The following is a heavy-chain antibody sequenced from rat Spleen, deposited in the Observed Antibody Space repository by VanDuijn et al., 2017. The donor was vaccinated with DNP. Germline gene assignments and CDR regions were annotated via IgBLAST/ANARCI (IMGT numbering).Heavy chain of an antibody. CDR1: GFTFSNYD. Sequence: EVQLVESGGGLVQPGRSMKLSCAASGFTFSNYDMAWVRQAPKKGLEWVATISYDGSSTYYRDSVKGRFTISRDNAKSTLYLQMNSLRSEDMATYYCARLGARLDYWGQGVMVTVSS. J-gene: IGHJ2*01. V-gene: IGHV5-22*01. CDR2: ISYDGSST. CDR3: ARLGARLDY. D-gene: IGHD5-1*01.